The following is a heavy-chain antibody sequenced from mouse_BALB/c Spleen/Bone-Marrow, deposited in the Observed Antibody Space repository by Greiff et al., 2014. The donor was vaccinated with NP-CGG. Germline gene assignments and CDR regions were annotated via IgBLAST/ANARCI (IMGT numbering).Heavy chain of an antibody. CDR3: ARVRNWDDY. J-gene: IGHJ2*01. D-gene: IGHD4-1*01. CDR1: GYAFSSYW. Sequence: LVESGAELVRPGSSVKISCKASGYAFSSYWMNWVKQRPGQGLEWIGQIYPGDGDTNYNGKFKGKATLTADKSSSTAYMQLSSLTSEDSAVYFCARVRNWDDYWGQGTTLTVSS. V-gene: IGHV1-80*01. CDR2: IYPGDGDT.